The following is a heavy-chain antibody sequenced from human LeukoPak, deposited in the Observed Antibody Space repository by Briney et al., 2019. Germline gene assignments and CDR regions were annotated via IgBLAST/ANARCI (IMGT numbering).Heavy chain of an antibody. J-gene: IGHJ5*02. CDR1: GYSINNYW. D-gene: IGHD2-8*01. CDR3: ARHERGGYATSWFDP. V-gene: IGHV5-51*01. CDR2: IYPGDSDT. Sequence: GESLKISCKGSGYSINNYWIGWVRQMPGKGLEWMGIIYPGDSDTRYSPSFQGQVTISADKSISTAYLQWSSLKASDTAMYYCARHERGGYATSWFDPWGQGTLVTVSS.